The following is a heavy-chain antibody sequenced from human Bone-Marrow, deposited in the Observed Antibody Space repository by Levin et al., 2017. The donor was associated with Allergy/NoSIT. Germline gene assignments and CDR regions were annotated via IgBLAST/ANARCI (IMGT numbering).Heavy chain of an antibody. D-gene: IGHD5-12*01. V-gene: IGHV1-8*01. CDR1: GYTFTSFD. J-gene: IGHJ4*02. Sequence: GESLKISCKTSGYTFTSFDINWVRQATGQGLEWMGWMYPNSDNAGYAQKFQGRVTMTRNTSISTAYMELSSLRSDDTAIYDCARGELGSGYLFDYWGQGTLVTVSS. CDR3: ARGELGSGYLFDY. CDR2: MYPNSDNA.